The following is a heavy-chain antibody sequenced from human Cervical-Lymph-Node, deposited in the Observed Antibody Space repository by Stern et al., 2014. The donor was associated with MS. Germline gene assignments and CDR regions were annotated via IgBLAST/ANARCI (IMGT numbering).Heavy chain of an antibody. CDR3: ARDAIDLRSCTEGSCYAPLDY. CDR2: ISSSSNHI. J-gene: IGHJ4*02. CDR1: GFTFSRYS. D-gene: IGHD2-15*01. Sequence: EVHLVESGGGLVQPGGSLRLSCVGSGFTFSRYSINWVRQAPGKGLEWLSYISSSSNHIAYADSVKGRFTSSRDNAKNSLFLQMNSLRAEDTAVYYCARDAIDLRSCTEGSCYAPLDYWGQGTLVTVSS. V-gene: IGHV3-48*01.